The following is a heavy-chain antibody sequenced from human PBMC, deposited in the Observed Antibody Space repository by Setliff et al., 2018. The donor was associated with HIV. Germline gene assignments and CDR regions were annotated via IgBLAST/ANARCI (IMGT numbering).Heavy chain of an antibody. J-gene: IGHJ5*02. CDR2: ISSSSTHI. V-gene: IGHV3-21*03. D-gene: IGHD3-22*01. CDR3: TRDRSRDYSDSSGYYHFFDP. Sequence: PGGSLRLSCAASGFTFSSYSMNWVRQAPGKGLEWVSSISSSSTHIYYAASVKGRFTISRDDSKGGAYLQMNSLKTEDTAVYYCTRDRSRDYSDSSGYYHFFDPWGQGTLVTVSS. CDR1: GFTFSSYS.